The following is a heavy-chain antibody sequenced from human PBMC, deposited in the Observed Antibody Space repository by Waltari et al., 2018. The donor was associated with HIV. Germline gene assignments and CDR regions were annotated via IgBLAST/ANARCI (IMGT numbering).Heavy chain of an antibody. J-gene: IGHJ5*02. CDR1: GFTFSSYW. Sequence: EVQLVESGGGLVQPGGSLRLSCAASGFTFSSYWMHWVRQAPGKGLVWVSRNKRDGGSTSYADSVKGRFTISRDNAKNTLYLQRNSLRAEDTAVYYCARRRLEGWFDPWGQGTLVTVSS. CDR3: ARRRLEGWFDP. D-gene: IGHD6-19*01. V-gene: IGHV3-74*01. CDR2: NKRDGGST.